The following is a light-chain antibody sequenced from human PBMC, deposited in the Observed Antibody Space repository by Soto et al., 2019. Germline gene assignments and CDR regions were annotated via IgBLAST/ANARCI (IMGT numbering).Light chain of an antibody. Sequence: EIVLIQSPATLSLSPGERATLSCRASQSVSSSLAWYQQNPGQAPRLLIFDASNRATGIPVRLSGSGSGTDFTLTISSLEPEDFTVYYCQQHSNWPLTFGGGTKVDIK. CDR3: QQHSNWPLT. CDR1: QSVSSS. J-gene: IGKJ4*01. V-gene: IGKV3-11*01. CDR2: DAS.